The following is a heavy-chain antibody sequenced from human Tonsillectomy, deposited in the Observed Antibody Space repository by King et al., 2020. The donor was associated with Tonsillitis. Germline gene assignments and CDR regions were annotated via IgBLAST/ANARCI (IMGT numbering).Heavy chain of an antibody. CDR1: GFTFSSYS. CDR2: ISSSSSYI. V-gene: IGHV3-21*01. J-gene: IGHJ4*02. CDR3: ARMGGGEQWLVHHFDY. Sequence: VQLVESGGGLVKPGGSLRLSCAASGFTFSSYSMNWVRQAPGKGLEWVSSISSSSSYIYYADSVKGRFTISRDNAKNSLYLQMNRLRAEDTAVYYCARMGGGEQWLVHHFDYWGQGTLVTVSS. D-gene: IGHD6-19*01.